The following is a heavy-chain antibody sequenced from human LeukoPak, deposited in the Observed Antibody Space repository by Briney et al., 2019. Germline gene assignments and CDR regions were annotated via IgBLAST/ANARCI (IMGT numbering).Heavy chain of an antibody. CDR3: ARDVFYGMDV. CDR2: IWYDGSKK. V-gene: IGHV3-33*01. Sequence: PGGSLRLSCAASGFXFSSYGIHWVRQAPGKGLEWVAVIWYDGSKKYYADSVKGRFTISRDISKNTLYLQMNSLRAEDMAVYYCARDVFYGMDVWGQGSTVTVSS. D-gene: IGHD2-8*01. J-gene: IGHJ6*02. CDR1: GFXFSSYG.